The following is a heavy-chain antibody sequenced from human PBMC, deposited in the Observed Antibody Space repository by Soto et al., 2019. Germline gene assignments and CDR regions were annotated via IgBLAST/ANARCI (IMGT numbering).Heavy chain of an antibody. Sequence: GASVKVSCKASGYTFTSYGMHWVRQAPGQRLEWMGWINAGNGNTKYSQKFQGRVTITRDTSASTAYMELSSLRSEDTAVYYCARQTGHCSGGSCPRGYFQHWGQGTLVTVSS. CDR1: GYTFTSYG. CDR3: ARQTGHCSGGSCPRGYFQH. J-gene: IGHJ1*01. D-gene: IGHD2-15*01. V-gene: IGHV1-3*01. CDR2: INAGNGNT.